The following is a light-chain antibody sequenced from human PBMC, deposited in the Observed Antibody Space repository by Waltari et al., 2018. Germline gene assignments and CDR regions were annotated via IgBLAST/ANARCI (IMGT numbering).Light chain of an antibody. CDR1: QGISNY. V-gene: IGKV1-17*03. CDR2: DAS. J-gene: IGKJ3*01. Sequence: RVTITCRASQGISNYLAWFQLRPGKAPKRLIYDASSLQSWVPSRFSGSGSGTEFTLTIISLQPEHFATYYCLHHIITQFTFGPGTNVDIK. CDR3: LHHIITQFT.